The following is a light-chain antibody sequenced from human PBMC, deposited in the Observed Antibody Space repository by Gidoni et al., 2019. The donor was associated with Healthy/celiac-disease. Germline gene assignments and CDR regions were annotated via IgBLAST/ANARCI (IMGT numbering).Light chain of an antibody. V-gene: IGLV2-14*01. CDR2: EVS. J-gene: IGLJ3*02. Sequence: QFALTQPASASGSLGQSITTSCTGTSSDVGSYNYVSWYQQHPGKAPKLMIYEVSNRPSGVSNRFSGSKSGNTASLTISGLQAEDEADYYCSSYTSSSIPVFGGGTKLTVL. CDR3: SSYTSSSIPV. CDR1: SSDVGSYNY.